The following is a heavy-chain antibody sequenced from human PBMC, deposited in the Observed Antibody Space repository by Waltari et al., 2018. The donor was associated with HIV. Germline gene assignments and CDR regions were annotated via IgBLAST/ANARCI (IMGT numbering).Heavy chain of an antibody. CDR1: GFTSSSSR. CDR3: ARDPAGYNSGWYNIYYYGMDV. D-gene: IGHD6-19*01. J-gene: IGHJ6*02. CDR2: IKEDGSEK. V-gene: IGHV3-7*01. Sequence: EVQPVVSGGGLVQPGGSLKHSCAASGFTSSSSRMGQVRQAPGKGLEWVATIKEDGSEKYYVDSVKGRFTISRDNDKNSLYLQLNSLRAEDTAVYYCARDPAGYNSGWYNIYYYGMDVWGQGTTVTVSS.